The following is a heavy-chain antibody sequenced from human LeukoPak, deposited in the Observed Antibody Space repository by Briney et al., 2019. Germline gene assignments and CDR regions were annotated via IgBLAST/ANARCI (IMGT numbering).Heavy chain of an antibody. CDR1: GGSVSSSTYY. Sequence: SETLSLTCTVSGGSVSSSTYYWGWIRQPPGKGLEWIGSVYYTGSTYYNPSLESRVTMSADTSKNHFSLKLRSVTAADTAVYYCARFSNSSSHYGMDVWAKGPRSPSP. V-gene: IGHV4-39*02. CDR2: VYYTGST. CDR3: ARFSNSSSHYGMDV. D-gene: IGHD3-22*01. J-gene: IGHJ6*02.